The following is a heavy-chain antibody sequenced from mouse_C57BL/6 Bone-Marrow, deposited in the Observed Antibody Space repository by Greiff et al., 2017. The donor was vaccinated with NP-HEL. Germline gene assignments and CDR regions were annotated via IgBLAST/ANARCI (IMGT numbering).Heavy chain of an antibody. D-gene: IGHD2-2*01. CDR3: ARGGYGWFAY. CDR2: INPSSGYT. J-gene: IGHJ3*01. V-gene: IGHV1-4*01. Sequence: QVQLKQSGAELARPGASVKMSCKASGYTFTSYTMHWVKQRPGQGLEWIGYINPSSGYTKYNQKFKDKATLTADKSSSTAYMQLSSLTSEDSAVFYCARGGYGWFAYGAQGMLVPVSA. CDR1: GYTFTSYT.